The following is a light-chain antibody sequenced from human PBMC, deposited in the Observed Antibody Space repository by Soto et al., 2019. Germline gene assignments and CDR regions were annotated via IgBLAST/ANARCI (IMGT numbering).Light chain of an antibody. J-gene: IGLJ1*01. CDR1: NIEVGGHTL. CDR3: CSYAGGRTYV. CDR2: GGS. Sequence: QSALTQPASVSGSPGQSITISCIGTNIEVGGHTLVSWYQQHPGKAPRPLIYGGSERPSGVSDRFSGSKSGNTASLTISGLQAEDEADYYCCSYAGGRTYVFGTGTKLTVL. V-gene: IGLV2-23*01.